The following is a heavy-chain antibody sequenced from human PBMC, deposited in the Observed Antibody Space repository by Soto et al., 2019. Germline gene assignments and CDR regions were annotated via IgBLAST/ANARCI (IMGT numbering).Heavy chain of an antibody. Sequence: ASVKVSCKASGGTFSSYAISWVRQAPGQGLEWMGGIIPIFGTANYAQKFQGRVTITADESTSTAYMELSSLRSEDTAVYYCARSITISLVSYYYGMDVWGQGTTVTVSS. V-gene: IGHV1-69*13. D-gene: IGHD3-9*01. CDR2: IIPIFGTA. CDR3: ARSITISLVSYYYGMDV. CDR1: GGTFSSYA. J-gene: IGHJ6*02.